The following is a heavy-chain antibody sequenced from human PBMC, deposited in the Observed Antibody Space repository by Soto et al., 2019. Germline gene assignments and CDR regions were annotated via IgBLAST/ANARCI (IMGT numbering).Heavy chain of an antibody. Sequence: PGGSLRLSCAASGFTFSSYAMSWVRQAPGKGLEWVSAISGSGGSTYYADSVKGRFTISRDNSKNTLYLQMNSLRAEDTAVYYCAKDLSVGATMEPTGPFDYWGQGTLVTVSS. CDR3: AKDLSVGATMEPTGPFDY. CDR2: ISGSGGST. V-gene: IGHV3-23*01. CDR1: GFTFSSYA. J-gene: IGHJ4*02. D-gene: IGHD1-26*01.